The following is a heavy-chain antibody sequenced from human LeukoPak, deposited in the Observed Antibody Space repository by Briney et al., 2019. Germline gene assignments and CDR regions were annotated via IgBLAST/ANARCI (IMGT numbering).Heavy chain of an antibody. CDR2: FDPEDGET. Sequence: ASVKVSCKVSGYTLTELSMHWERQVPGKGLEWMGGFDPEDGETLYAQKFQGRVTMTEDTSTDTAYMELSSLRSEDTAVYYCATDQRGAGLGFRYGSGSYNGMDVWDQGTTVTVSS. D-gene: IGHD3-10*01. V-gene: IGHV1-24*01. J-gene: IGHJ6*02. CDR3: ATDQRGAGLGFRYGSGSYNGMDV. CDR1: GYTLTELS.